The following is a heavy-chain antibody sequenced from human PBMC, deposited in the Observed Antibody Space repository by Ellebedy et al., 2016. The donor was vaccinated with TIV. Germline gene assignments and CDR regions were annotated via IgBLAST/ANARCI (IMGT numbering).Heavy chain of an antibody. J-gene: IGHJ4*02. D-gene: IGHD6-6*01. Sequence: SETLSLTCSVSGGSISGHYWSWIRQPPGKGLEWIGYIYYSGTTNYNPSLRSRVTISVDTSENQFSLKLSSVTAADTAVYYCARGLYSSSSRTVPFDYWGQGTLVTVSS. CDR2: IYYSGTT. CDR1: GGSISGHY. V-gene: IGHV4-59*11. CDR3: ARGLYSSSSRTVPFDY.